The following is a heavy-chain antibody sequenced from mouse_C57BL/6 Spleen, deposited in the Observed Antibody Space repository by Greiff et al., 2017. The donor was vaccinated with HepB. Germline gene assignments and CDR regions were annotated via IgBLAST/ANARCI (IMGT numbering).Heavy chain of an antibody. Sequence: VKLQQSGAELMKPGASVKLSCKATGYTFTGYWIEWVKQRPGHGLEWIGEILPGSGSTNYNEKFKGKATFTADTSSNTAYMQLSSLTTEDSAIYYCARSGVFYGSSYYAMDYWGQGTSVTVSS. V-gene: IGHV1-9*01. CDR1: GYTFTGYW. D-gene: IGHD1-1*01. J-gene: IGHJ4*01. CDR2: ILPGSGST. CDR3: ARSGVFYGSSYYAMDY.